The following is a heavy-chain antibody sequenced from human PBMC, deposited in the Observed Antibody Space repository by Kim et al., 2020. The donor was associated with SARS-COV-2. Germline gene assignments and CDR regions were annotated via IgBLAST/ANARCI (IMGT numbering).Heavy chain of an antibody. V-gene: IGHV5-51*01. CDR3: TRQVGSYGRQGPDY. D-gene: IGHD1-26*01. Sequence: GESLKISCKGSGYSFTTYSIGWVRRMPGKGLEWMGIISPGDSVTRYRPSFRGQVTISADKSINTAYLQWSSLEASDTAMYYCTRQVGSYGRQGPDYWGQGTLVTVSS. CDR2: ISPGDSVT. CDR1: GYSFTTYS. J-gene: IGHJ4*02.